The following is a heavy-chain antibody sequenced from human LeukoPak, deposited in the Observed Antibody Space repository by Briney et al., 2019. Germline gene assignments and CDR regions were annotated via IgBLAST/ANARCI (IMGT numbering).Heavy chain of an antibody. CDR2: MYHRGST. J-gene: IGHJ4*02. CDR1: GYSLSSGYY. CDR3: AREPGYYDSSGYHYFDY. V-gene: IGHV4-38-2*02. Sequence: SETLSLTCAVSGYSLSSGYYWGWIRQSPGKGLEWIGSMYHRGSTYYNPSLKSRVTISVDTSKNQFSLKLSSVTAADTAVYYCAREPGYYDSSGYHYFDYWGQGTLVTVSS. D-gene: IGHD3-22*01.